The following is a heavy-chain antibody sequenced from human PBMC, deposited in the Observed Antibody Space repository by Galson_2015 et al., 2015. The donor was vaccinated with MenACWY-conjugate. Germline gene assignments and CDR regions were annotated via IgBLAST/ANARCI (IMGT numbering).Heavy chain of an antibody. CDR1: GFIVSGFC. Sequence: SLKVSCEASGFIVSGFCMHWVREAPGKGLEWVARMNPDGGGTNYVESVKGRVTMSRDKSISTAYLELSSLRADDTAVYVCARMPSVGGKYFDYWGQGTLVTVSS. D-gene: IGHD1-26*01. V-gene: IGHV1-2*06. CDR2: MNPDGGGT. J-gene: IGHJ4*02. CDR3: ARMPSVGGKYFDY.